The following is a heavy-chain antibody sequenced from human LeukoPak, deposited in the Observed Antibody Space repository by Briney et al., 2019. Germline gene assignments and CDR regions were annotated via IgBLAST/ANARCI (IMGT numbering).Heavy chain of an antibody. CDR1: GGSFSGYY. CDR2: INHSGST. CDR3: ARGRGAGSGSYIY. D-gene: IGHD1-26*01. Sequence: PSETLPLTCAVYGGSFSGYYWSWIRQPPGKGLEWIGEINHSGSTNYNPTLKSRVTISVDTSKNQFSLKLSSVTAADTAVYYCARGRGAGSGSYIYWGQGTLVTVSS. J-gene: IGHJ4*02. V-gene: IGHV4-34*01.